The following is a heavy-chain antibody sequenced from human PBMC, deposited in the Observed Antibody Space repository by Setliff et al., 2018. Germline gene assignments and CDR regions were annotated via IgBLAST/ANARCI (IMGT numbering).Heavy chain of an antibody. CDR1: GYSFTDYW. Sequence: GESLKISCKASGYSFTDYWIAWVRQMPGKGLEWMGIIYPSNSNIKYSPSFEAQITFSLDKSITTAYLQWSSLKASDTAIYYCAGHRVGNSGYAIPILDFWGQGALVTVSS. CDR3: AGHRVGNSGYAIPILDF. V-gene: IGHV5-51*01. CDR2: IYPSNSNI. D-gene: IGHD5-12*01. J-gene: IGHJ4*02.